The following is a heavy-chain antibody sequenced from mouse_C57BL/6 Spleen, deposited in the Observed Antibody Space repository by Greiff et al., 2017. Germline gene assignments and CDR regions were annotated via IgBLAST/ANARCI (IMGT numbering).Heavy chain of an antibody. CDR1: GYTFTSYW. D-gene: IGHD1-1*01. CDR2: IYPGSGST. CDR3: ARGSTTVVATEVSLYYFDY. V-gene: IGHV1-55*01. Sequence: QVQLQQPGAELVKPGASVKMSCKASGYTFTSYWITWVKQRPGQGLEWIGDIYPGSGSTNYNEKFKSKATLTVDTSSSTAYMQLSSLTSEDSAVYYCARGSTTVVATEVSLYYFDYWGQGTTLTVSS. J-gene: IGHJ2*01.